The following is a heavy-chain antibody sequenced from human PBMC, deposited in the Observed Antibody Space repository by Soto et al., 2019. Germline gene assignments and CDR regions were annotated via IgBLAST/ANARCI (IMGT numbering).Heavy chain of an antibody. CDR3: TSSALIDYYYYYGMDV. CDR2: IRSKANSYAT. J-gene: IGHJ6*02. CDR1: GFTFSGSA. Sequence: EVQLVESGGGLVQPGGSLKLSCAASGFTFSGSAMHWVRQASGKGLEWVGRIRSKANSYATAYAASVKGRFTISRDDSKNTAYLQMNSLKXEDXAVYYCTSSALIDYYYYYGMDVWGQGTTVTVSS. V-gene: IGHV3-73*02. D-gene: IGHD3-22*01.